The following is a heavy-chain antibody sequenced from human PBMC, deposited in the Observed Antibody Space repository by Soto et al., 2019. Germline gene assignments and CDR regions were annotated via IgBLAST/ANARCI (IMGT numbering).Heavy chain of an antibody. CDR2: IYYSGST. CDR3: ASLVGSGKFVDY. V-gene: IGHV4-39*01. Sequence: SETLSLTCTVSGGSISSSSYYWGWIRQPPGKGLEWIGGIYYSGSTYYNPSLKSRVTISVDTSKNQFSLKLSSVTAADTAVYYCASLVGSGKFVDYWGQGTLVTVSS. D-gene: IGHD3-10*01. J-gene: IGHJ4*02. CDR1: GGSISSSSYY.